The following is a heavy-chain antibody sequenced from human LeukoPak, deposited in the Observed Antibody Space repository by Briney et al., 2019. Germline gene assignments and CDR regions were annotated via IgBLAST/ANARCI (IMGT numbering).Heavy chain of an antibody. Sequence: AGGSLRLSCAASGFTFSSYAMSWVRQAPGKGLEWVSAISGSGGSTYYADSVKGRFTISRDNSKNTLYLQMNSLRAEDTAVYYCALQIGYCSGGSCYSPFDYWGQGTLVTVSS. D-gene: IGHD2-15*01. V-gene: IGHV3-23*01. CDR3: ALQIGYCSGGSCYSPFDY. CDR2: ISGSGGST. J-gene: IGHJ4*02. CDR1: GFTFSSYA.